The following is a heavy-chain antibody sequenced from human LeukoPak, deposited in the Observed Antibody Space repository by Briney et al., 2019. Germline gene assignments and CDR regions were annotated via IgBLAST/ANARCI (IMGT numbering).Heavy chain of an antibody. V-gene: IGHV4-34*01. CDR3: ASSTVVTPGNFDY. D-gene: IGHD4-23*01. CDR2: INHSGST. Sequence: ASETLSLTCAVYGGSFSGYYWSWIRQPPGKGLEWIGEINHSGSTNYNPSLKSRVTISVDTSKNQFSLKLSSVTAADTAVYYCASSTVVTPGNFDYWGQGTLVTVSS. CDR1: GGSFSGYY. J-gene: IGHJ4*02.